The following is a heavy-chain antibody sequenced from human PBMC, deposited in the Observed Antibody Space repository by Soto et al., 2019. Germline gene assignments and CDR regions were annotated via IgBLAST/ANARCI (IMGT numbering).Heavy chain of an antibody. CDR1: GTTFSKYY. D-gene: IGHD1-26*01. Sequence: QLQLVQSGAEVRMPGTSVTLSCRSSGTTFSKYYVYWVRQAPGQGLEWMGMMSPTGSDTNDAQRLQGRVTVSRDTSTSTVYLDLRRLTSADTAVYFCARGRGGASSSPPFFYGMDVWGQGTRVPVSS. J-gene: IGHJ6*01. CDR3: ARGRGGASSSPPFFYGMDV. CDR2: MSPTGSDT. V-gene: IGHV1-46*04.